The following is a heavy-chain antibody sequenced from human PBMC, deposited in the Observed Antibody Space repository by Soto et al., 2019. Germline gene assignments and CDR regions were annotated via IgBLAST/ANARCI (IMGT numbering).Heavy chain of an antibody. CDR2: IYYSGST. D-gene: IGHD3-10*01. J-gene: IGHJ5*02. CDR3: ARLLWSRGDWFDP. CDR1: ASSISSYY. Sequence: SETLSLTCTVSASSISSYYWSWIRQPPGKGLEWIGYIYYSGSTNYNPSLKSRVTISVDTSKNQFSLKLSSVTAADTAVYYCARLLWSRGDWFDPWGQGTLVTVS. V-gene: IGHV4-59*08.